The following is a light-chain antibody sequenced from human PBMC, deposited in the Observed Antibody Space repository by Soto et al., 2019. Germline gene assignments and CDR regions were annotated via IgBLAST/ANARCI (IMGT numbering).Light chain of an antibody. Sequence: DIQITQSPSSFSASVVDRFTITCRASQGISSWLAWYQQKPGKAPKLLIFAASSLQSGVPSRFSGSRSGPDFTLTISSLQPEDFATYYCQQSYSSPPTFGQGTKVDIK. CDR3: QQSYSSPPT. J-gene: IGKJ1*01. V-gene: IGKV1-12*01. CDR1: QGISSW. CDR2: AAS.